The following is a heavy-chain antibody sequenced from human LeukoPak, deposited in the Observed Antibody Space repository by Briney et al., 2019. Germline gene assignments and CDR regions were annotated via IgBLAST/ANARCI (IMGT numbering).Heavy chain of an antibody. Sequence: GGSLRLSCTASGFTFSSYSMNWVRQAPGKGLEWVSSISSSSSYIYYADSVKGLFTISRDNAKNSLYLQMNSLRAEDTAVYYCARLGCSSTSCWEVYYYYYMDVWGKGTTVTVSS. CDR3: ARLGCSSTSCWEVYYYYYMDV. V-gene: IGHV3-21*01. J-gene: IGHJ6*03. D-gene: IGHD2-2*01. CDR1: GFTFSSYS. CDR2: ISSSSSYI.